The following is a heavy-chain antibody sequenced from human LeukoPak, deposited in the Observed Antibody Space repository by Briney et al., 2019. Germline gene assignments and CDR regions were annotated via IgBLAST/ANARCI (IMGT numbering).Heavy chain of an antibody. Sequence: ASVKVSCKASGYTFTGYYMHWVRQAPGQGLEWMGRINPNSGGTNYAQKFQGWVTMTRDTSISTAYMELSRLRSDDTAVYYCARATSYDILTGYYHPGNFDYWGQGTLVTVSS. D-gene: IGHD3-9*01. CDR1: GYTFTGYY. J-gene: IGHJ4*02. V-gene: IGHV1-2*04. CDR3: ARATSYDILTGYYHPGNFDY. CDR2: INPNSGGT.